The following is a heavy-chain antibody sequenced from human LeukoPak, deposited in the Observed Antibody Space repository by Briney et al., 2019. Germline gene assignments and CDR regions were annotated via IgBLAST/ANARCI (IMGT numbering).Heavy chain of an antibody. CDR3: ASRCSSTFPTAGYYYYYGMDV. D-gene: IGHD2-2*01. CDR1: GGTFSSYA. Sequence: VASVKVSCKASGGTFSSYAISWVRQAPGQGLEWMGGIIPIFGTANYAQKFQGRVTITADESTSTAYMELSSLRSEDTAVYYCASRCSSTFPTAGYYYYYGMDVWGQGTTVTVSS. CDR2: IIPIFGTA. J-gene: IGHJ6*02. V-gene: IGHV1-69*01.